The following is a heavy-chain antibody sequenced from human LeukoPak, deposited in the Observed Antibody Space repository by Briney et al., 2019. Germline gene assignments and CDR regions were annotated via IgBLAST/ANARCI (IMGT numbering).Heavy chain of an antibody. CDR3: ARDRMVRGFNWFDP. D-gene: IGHD3-10*01. CDR2: IYYSGST. J-gene: IGHJ5*02. Sequence: SETLSLTCTVSGGSISSSSYYWGWIRQPPGKGLEWIGSIYYSGSTHYNPSLKSRVTISVDTSKNQFSLKLSSVTAADTAVYYCARDRMVRGFNWFDPWGQGTLVTVSS. V-gene: IGHV4-39*07. CDR1: GGSISSSSYY.